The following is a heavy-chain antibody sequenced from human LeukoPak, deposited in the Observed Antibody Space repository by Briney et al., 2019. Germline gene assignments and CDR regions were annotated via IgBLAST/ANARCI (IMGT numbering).Heavy chain of an antibody. D-gene: IGHD3-22*01. J-gene: IGHJ4*02. CDR3: TQGYDSSGYYYYFDY. Sequence: GVSVKVSCKASGGTFSSYAISWVRQAPGQGLEWMGGIIPIFGTANYAQKFQGRVTITADESTSTAYMELSSLRSEDTAVYYCTQGYDSSGYYYYFDYWGQGTLVTVSS. CDR2: IIPIFGTA. CDR1: GGTFSSYA. V-gene: IGHV1-69*13.